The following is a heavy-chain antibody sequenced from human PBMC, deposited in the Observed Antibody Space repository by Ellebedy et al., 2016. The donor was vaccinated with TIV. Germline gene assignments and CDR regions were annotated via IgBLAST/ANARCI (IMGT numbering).Heavy chain of an antibody. Sequence: AASVKVSCKTSGYSFTANYMHWVRQAPGQGLEWVGWINPNSGATRYAEKFQGRVTMTRDVSINTAFMELKWLRSDDSAVYFCARGSDFLTGGDFDTWGQGTLVSVS. CDR1: GYSFTANY. V-gene: IGHV1-2*02. CDR3: ARGSDFLTGGDFDT. CDR2: INPNSGAT. D-gene: IGHD3-9*01. J-gene: IGHJ4*02.